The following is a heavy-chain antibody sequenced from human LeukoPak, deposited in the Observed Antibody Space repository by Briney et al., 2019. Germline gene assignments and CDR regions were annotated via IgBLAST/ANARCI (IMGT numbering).Heavy chain of an antibody. CDR2: ISYDGSNK. CDR3: AGTKLGRSYGMDV. CDR1: GFTFSSYA. D-gene: IGHD2-2*01. J-gene: IGHJ6*02. Sequence: QPGRSLRLSCAASGFTFSSYAMHRVRQAPGKGLEWVAVISYDGSNKYYADSVKGRFTISRDSSKNTLYLQMNSLRAEDTAVYYCAGTKLGRSYGMDVWGQGTTVTVSS. V-gene: IGHV3-30-3*01.